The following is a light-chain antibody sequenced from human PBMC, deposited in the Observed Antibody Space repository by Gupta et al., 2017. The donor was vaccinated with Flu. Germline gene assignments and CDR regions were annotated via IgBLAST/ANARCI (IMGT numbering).Light chain of an antibody. J-gene: IGLJ3*02. CDR2: SDN. CDR1: NSNIGSNT. Sequence: QSVLPQPPSASETPGQRVTISCSGSNSNIGSNTVSWYQQFPGPAPKLLIHSDNQRPSGVPDRCSGSKSGTSASLAISGLQSEDEAVYHCAAWDDSPNGPVFGGGTKLTVL. V-gene: IGLV1-44*01. CDR3: AAWDDSPNGPV.